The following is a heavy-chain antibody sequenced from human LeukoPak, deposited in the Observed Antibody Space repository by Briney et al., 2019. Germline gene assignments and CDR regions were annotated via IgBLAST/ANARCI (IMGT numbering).Heavy chain of an antibody. CDR1: GFTFSSYA. CDR2: ISYDGSNK. Sequence: GGSLRLSCAASGFTFSSYAMHWVRQAPGEGLEWVAVISYDGSNKYYADSVKGRFTISRDNSKNTLYLQMNSLRAEDTAAYYCAKGLRYSGRSYYYYGMDVWGQGTTVTVSS. D-gene: IGHD3-9*01. V-gene: IGHV3-30-3*01. CDR3: AKGLRYSGRSYYYYGMDV. J-gene: IGHJ6*02.